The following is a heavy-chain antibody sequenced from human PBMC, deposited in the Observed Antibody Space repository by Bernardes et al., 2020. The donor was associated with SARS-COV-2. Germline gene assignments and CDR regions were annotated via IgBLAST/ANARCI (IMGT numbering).Heavy chain of an antibody. D-gene: IGHD3-9*01. V-gene: IGHV4-61*02. Sequence: SETLSLTCTVSGGSISSGSYYWSWIRQPAGKGLEWIGRIYTSGSTNYNPSLKSRVTISVDTSKSQFCLKLSSVTAADTAVYYCARGQDILTGYYRGDYGMDVWGQGTTVTVSS. CDR3: ARGQDILTGYYRGDYGMDV. CDR2: IYTSGST. J-gene: IGHJ6*02. CDR1: GGSISSGSYY.